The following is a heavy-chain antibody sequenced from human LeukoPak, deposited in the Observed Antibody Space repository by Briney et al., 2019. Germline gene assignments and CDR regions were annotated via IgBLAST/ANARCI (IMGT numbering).Heavy chain of an antibody. Sequence: NSSETLSLTCTVSGGSIRSDYWNWIRQPPGKGLEWSGYIYYSGTTNYNPSLKSRVTISVDTSKNQFSLKLSSVTAADTAVYYCATDNSYGSGSYYTWGQGTLVTVSS. D-gene: IGHD3-10*01. V-gene: IGHV4-59*13. CDR3: ATDNSYGSGSYYT. J-gene: IGHJ4*02. CDR2: IYYSGTT. CDR1: GGSIRSDY.